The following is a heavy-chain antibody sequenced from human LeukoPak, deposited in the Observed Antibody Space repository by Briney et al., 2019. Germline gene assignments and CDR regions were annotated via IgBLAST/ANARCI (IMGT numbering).Heavy chain of an antibody. CDR3: ARGYSSGQYLPGGW. D-gene: IGHD5-18*01. V-gene: IGHV3-30-3*01. J-gene: IGHJ4*02. CDR2: ISFDGSNK. CDR1: GFTFSSYA. Sequence: GGSLRLSCAASGFTFSSYAMDWVRQAPGKGLEWVAVISFDGSNKYYADSVKGRFTISRDNSKNTLYLQMNSLRGEDTAVYYCARGYSSGQYLPGGWWGQGTLVTVSS.